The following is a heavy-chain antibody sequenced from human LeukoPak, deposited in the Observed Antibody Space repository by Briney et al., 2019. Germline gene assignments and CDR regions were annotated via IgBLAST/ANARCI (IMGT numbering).Heavy chain of an antibody. D-gene: IGHD3-22*01. V-gene: IGHV3-53*01. CDR1: GFTVSSNY. J-gene: IGHJ2*01. Sequence: GGSLRLSCAASGFTVSSNYMSCVRQAPGKGLEWVSVIYSGGSTYYADSVKGRFTISRDNSKNTLYLQMNSLRAEDTAVYYCAGTNSSGYYSWYFDLWGRGTLVTVSS. CDR3: AGTNSSGYYSWYFDL. CDR2: IYSGGST.